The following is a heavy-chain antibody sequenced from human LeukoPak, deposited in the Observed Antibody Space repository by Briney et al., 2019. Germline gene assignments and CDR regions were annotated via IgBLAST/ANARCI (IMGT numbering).Heavy chain of an antibody. D-gene: IGHD5-18*01. CDR2: IYYSGST. V-gene: IGHV4-39*01. CDR3: ARHRGKYSPHDAFDI. Sequence: SETLSLTCTVSGGSISSYYWGCIRQPPGKGLEWIGSIYYSGSTYYNPSLKSRVTISVDTSKNQFSLKLSSVTAADTAVYYCARHRGKYSPHDAFDIWGQGTMVTVSS. J-gene: IGHJ3*02. CDR1: GGSISSYY.